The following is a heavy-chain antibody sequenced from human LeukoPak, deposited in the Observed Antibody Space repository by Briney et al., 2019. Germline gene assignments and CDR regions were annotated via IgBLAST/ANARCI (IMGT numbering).Heavy chain of an antibody. V-gene: IGHV4-59*01. CDR2: IYYSGSS. J-gene: IGHJ4*02. Sequence: SETLSLTCNVSGGSISGYHWSWIRQPPGKGLEWLGYIYYSGSSNYNPSLKSRVTISADTSKKQFSLKLSSVTAADTAVYYCARSGLPEHQLPSFDYWGQGTLVTVSS. CDR3: ARSGLPEHQLPSFDY. D-gene: IGHD2-2*01. CDR1: GGSISGYH.